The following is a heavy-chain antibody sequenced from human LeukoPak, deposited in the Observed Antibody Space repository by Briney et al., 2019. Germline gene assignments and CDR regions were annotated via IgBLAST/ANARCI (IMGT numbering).Heavy chain of an antibody. Sequence: PSETLSLTCTVSGCSITNYYWTWLRQSPGKGLEWFGYVYYTGSVNYNPSLKSRVTILVDTSKNQFFLNLISVTAADTSVYYCARLAPVAHSGDYLGYFDYWGQGILVTVSS. CDR3: ARLAPVAHSGDYLGYFDY. CDR2: VYYTGSV. J-gene: IGHJ4*02. V-gene: IGHV4-59*08. D-gene: IGHD4-17*01. CDR1: GCSITNYY.